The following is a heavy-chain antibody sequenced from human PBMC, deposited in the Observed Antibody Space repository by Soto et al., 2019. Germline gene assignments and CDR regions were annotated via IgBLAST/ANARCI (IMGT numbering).Heavy chain of an antibody. V-gene: IGHV3-9*01. D-gene: IGHD5-18*01. J-gene: IGHJ4*02. Sequence: EVQLEESGGALVQPGRSLRLSCAASGFTFDDYAMHWVRQVLGKGLEWVSSISWNSGHIGYADSVKGRFTTSRDNAKNSLDRQMNSLRPEDTDLYYCVRAKGGYSYGTPFDYWGQGTLVTVSS. CDR3: VRAKGGYSYGTPFDY. CDR1: GFTFDDYA. CDR2: ISWNSGHI.